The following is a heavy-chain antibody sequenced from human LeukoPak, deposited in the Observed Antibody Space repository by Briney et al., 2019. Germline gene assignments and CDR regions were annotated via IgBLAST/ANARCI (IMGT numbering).Heavy chain of an antibody. V-gene: IGHV3-33*01. CDR2: IWYDGYNE. Sequence: GGSLRLSCAASGFTFNTYGMHWVRQAPGKGPEWVAVIWYDGYNEFYADSVKGRFTISRDNSKNTLYLQMDSLRAEDTAIYYCARPSYYGSESQLYYFGYWGQGTLVTVSP. CDR3: ARPSYYGSESQLYYFGY. J-gene: IGHJ4*02. CDR1: GFTFNTYG. D-gene: IGHD3-10*01.